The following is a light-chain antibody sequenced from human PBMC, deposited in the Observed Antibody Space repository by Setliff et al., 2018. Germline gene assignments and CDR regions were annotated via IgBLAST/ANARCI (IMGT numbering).Light chain of an antibody. Sequence: QSVLTQPPSVSGAPGQRVTISCDGSSSNIGTGFDVHWYQHLPGTAPKLLIFGNNNRPSGVPDRFSGSKSGTSASLAITGLQAEDEADYYCQPHDISLSASVFGTGTKVTVL. V-gene: IGLV1-40*01. CDR1: SSNIGTGFD. CDR3: QPHDISLSASV. CDR2: GNN. J-gene: IGLJ1*01.